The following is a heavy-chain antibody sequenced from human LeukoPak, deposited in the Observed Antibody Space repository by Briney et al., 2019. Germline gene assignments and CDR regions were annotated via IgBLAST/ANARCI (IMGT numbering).Heavy chain of an antibody. D-gene: IGHD4-23*01. V-gene: IGHV3-9*01. CDR1: GFTFDDYA. J-gene: IGHJ1*01. CDR2: ISWNSGSI. Sequence: GRSLRLSCAASGFTFDDYAMHWVRQAPGKGLEWVSGISWNSGSIGYADSVKGRFTISRDNAKNSLYLQMNSLRAEDTALYYCANDMSVGGSHQYFQHWGQGTLVTVSS. CDR3: ANDMSVGGSHQYFQH.